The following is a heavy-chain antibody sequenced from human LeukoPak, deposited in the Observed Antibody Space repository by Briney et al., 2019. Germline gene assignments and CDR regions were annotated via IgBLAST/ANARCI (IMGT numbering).Heavy chain of an antibody. CDR1: GGSISSSSYY. J-gene: IGHJ3*02. CDR2: INHSGST. D-gene: IGHD3-22*01. V-gene: IGHV4-39*07. Sequence: SETLSLTCTVSGGSISSSSYYWGWIRQPPGKGLEWIGEINHSGSTNYNPSLKSRVTISVDTSKNQFSLKLSSVTAADTAVYYCATALPSPQVIVVADAFDIWGQGTMVTVSS. CDR3: ATALPSPQVIVVADAFDI.